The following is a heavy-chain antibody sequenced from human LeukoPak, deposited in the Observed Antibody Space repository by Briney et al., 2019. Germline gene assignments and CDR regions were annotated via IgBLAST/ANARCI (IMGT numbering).Heavy chain of an antibody. J-gene: IGHJ4*02. CDR3: ARYYRSYFDY. CDR2: IYHSGST. D-gene: IGHD1-14*01. V-gene: IGHV4-38-2*02. Sequence: SETLSLTCTVSGYSISSGYYWGWIRQPPGKGLEWIGSIYHSGSTYYNPSLKSRITISVDTSKNQFSLKLSSVTAADTAVYYCARYYRSYFDYWGQGTLVTVSS. CDR1: GYSISSGYY.